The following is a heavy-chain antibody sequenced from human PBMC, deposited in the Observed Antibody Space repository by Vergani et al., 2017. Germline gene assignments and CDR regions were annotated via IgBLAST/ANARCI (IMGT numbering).Heavy chain of an antibody. Sequence: QVQLQESGPGLVKSSETLSLTFSVSFVSIRHLYCNCILQAPGKGLEWIGSLSTTGGATHASHNPSLKSRVSISVDTSKSQFSLRLTSVTAADSAIYYCAGDTHSWQRADRWGQGLLVSVSS. CDR1: FVSIRHLY. CDR2: STTGGATHA. CDR3: AGDTHSWQRADR. J-gene: IGHJ5*02. V-gene: IGHV4-59*11. D-gene: IGHD6-13*01.